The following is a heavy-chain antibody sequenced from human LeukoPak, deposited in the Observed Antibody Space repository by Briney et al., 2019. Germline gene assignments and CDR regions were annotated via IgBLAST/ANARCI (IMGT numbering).Heavy chain of an antibody. CDR1: GDSVSNKSAA. V-gene: IGHV6-1*01. Sequence: SQTLSLTCVISGDSVSNKSAAWNWIRQSPSRDLEWLGRTYYRSRWLNNYALFVRSRMTMNADASKNQFSLQLNSVTPGDTAAYYCARENYYGSGSFDYWGQGIPVTVSS. CDR2: TYYRSRWLN. J-gene: IGHJ4*02. CDR3: ARENYYGSGSFDY. D-gene: IGHD3-10*01.